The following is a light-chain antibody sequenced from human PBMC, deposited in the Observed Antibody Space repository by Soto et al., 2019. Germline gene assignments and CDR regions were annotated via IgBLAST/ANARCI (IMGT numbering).Light chain of an antibody. CDR1: QDISNY. J-gene: IGKJ4*01. V-gene: IGKV1-33*01. CDR3: QQYDSLLLT. CDR2: DES. Sequence: DIQMTQSPSSLSASVGDRVTITCQASQDISNYLNWYQQKPGKAPKLLIYDESNLETWVPSRFSGSGSGTDFTFTISRLQPEDIATYYCQQYDSLLLTFGGGTKVEIK.